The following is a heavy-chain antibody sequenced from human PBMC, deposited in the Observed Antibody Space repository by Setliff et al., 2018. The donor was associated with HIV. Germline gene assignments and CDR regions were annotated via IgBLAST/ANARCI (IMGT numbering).Heavy chain of an antibody. Sequence: SETLSLTCALSGYSISNGYYWGWIRQPSGKGLEWIGSIYHSGSTFYNPSLRSRVTISVDTSQDQFSLRLTSVTAADTAAYYCARHAAGPDGPFDYWGQGTLVTVSS. CDR1: GYSISNGYY. CDR3: ARHAAGPDGPFDY. CDR2: IYHSGST. J-gene: IGHJ4*02. D-gene: IGHD2-2*01. V-gene: IGHV4-38-2*01.